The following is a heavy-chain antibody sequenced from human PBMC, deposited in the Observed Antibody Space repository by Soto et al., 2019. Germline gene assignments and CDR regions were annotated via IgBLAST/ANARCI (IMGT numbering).Heavy chain of an antibody. V-gene: IGHV3-72*01. CDR2: LKNTPIHHLP. CDR3: VRDGLDYYDTERLYFDN. D-gene: IGHD3-22*01. CDR1: GFTLSDYY. Sequence: RLVESGGDLVQPGGSLRLSCAASGFTLSDYYIDWFRLPPGRGLEWVARLKNTPIHHLPEYTAAVKGRFFMSRDDSKNLAYLQVNSLRGEDTATYYCVRDGLDYYDTERLYFDNWGQGTLVTVSS. J-gene: IGHJ4*02.